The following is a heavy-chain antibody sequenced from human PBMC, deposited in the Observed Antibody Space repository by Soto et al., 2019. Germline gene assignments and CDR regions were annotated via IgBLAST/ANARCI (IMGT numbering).Heavy chain of an antibody. CDR2: ISAYNGNT. V-gene: IGHV1-18*01. CDR3: ARDYYDSSGYIVHGPNSWFDP. Sequence: ASVKVSCKASGYTFTSYGISWVRQAPGQGLEWMGWISAYNGNTNYAQKLQGRVTMTTDTSTSTAYMELRSLRSDDTAVYYCARDYYDSSGYIVHGPNSWFDPWGQGTLVTVSS. CDR1: GYTFTSYG. J-gene: IGHJ5*02. D-gene: IGHD3-22*01.